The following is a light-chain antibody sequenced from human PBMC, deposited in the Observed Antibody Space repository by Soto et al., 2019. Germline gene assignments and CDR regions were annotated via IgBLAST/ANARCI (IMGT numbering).Light chain of an antibody. V-gene: IGKV3-15*01. CDR3: QQYNNWPPYT. Sequence: EIVMTQSPATLSVSPGERVTLSCRASQGVSRNLAWYQQKPGQAPRLLIYGASTRGTGIPARFSGTGSGTEFTLNISSLQSEDVAVYYCQQYNNWPPYTFGQGTKLDIK. CDR1: QGVSRN. CDR2: GAS. J-gene: IGKJ2*01.